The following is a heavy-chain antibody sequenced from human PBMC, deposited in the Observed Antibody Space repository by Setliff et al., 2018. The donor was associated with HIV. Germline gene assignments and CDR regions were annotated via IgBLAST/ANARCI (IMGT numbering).Heavy chain of an antibody. Sequence: KTSETLSLTCAVYGGSFSGYYWSWVRQPPGKGLEWIGEINHSESTNYNPSLKSRVTISVDTSKNQFSLKLSSVTAADTAVYYCARGLNYYDSSGYYPVFDYWGQGTLVTVS. V-gene: IGHV4-34*01. D-gene: IGHD3-22*01. CDR2: INHSEST. CDR3: ARGLNYYDSSGYYPVFDY. CDR1: GGSFSGYY. J-gene: IGHJ4*02.